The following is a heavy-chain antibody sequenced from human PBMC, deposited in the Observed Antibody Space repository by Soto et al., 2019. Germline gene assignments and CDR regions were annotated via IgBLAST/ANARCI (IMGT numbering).Heavy chain of an antibody. J-gene: IGHJ4*02. CDR3: ARKGPVAGTPFDY. D-gene: IGHD6-19*01. V-gene: IGHV1-69*13. CDR1: GGTFSSYA. Sequence: GASVKVSCKASGGTFSSYAISWARQAPGQGLERIGGIIPIFGTANYAQKFQGRVTITADESTSTAYMELSSLRSEDTAVYYCARKGPVAGTPFDYWGQGTLVTVSS. CDR2: IIPIFGTA.